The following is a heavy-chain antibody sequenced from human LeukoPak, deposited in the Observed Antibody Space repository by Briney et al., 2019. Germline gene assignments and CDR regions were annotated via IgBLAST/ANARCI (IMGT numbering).Heavy chain of an antibody. V-gene: IGHV3-48*02. D-gene: IGHD6-19*01. CDR2: ISSGSSSM. CDR3: LGWYFNY. Sequence: GGPLRLSCAASGFTFSTYSVTWVRQTPGKGLEWISYISSGSSSMYYADSVKGRFTISRDNAKNSLYLQMNSLRDEDTAVYYCLGWYFNYWGQGTLVTVSS. J-gene: IGHJ4*02. CDR1: GFTFSTYS.